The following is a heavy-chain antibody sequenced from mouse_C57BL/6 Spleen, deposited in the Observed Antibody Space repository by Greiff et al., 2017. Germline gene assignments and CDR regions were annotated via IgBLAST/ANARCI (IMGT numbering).Heavy chain of an antibody. CDR2: ISYSGST. Sequence: EEQLVESGPGMVKPSQSLSLTCTVTGYSITSGYDWHWIRPFPGNKLEWMGYISYSGSTNYNPSLKSRISITHNTSKNHFFLQLNSVTTEDTATYYCARGEVYDGYFDYWGQGTTLTVSS. J-gene: IGHJ2*01. D-gene: IGHD2-3*01. CDR3: ARGEVYDGYFDY. V-gene: IGHV3-1*01. CDR1: GYSITSGYD.